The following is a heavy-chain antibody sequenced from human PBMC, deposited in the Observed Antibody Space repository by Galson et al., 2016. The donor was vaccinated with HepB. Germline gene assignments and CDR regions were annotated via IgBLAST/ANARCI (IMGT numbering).Heavy chain of an antibody. J-gene: IGHJ4*02. CDR1: GFIFSNYN. CDR2: VSPNGNTK. V-gene: IGHV3-48*02. D-gene: IGHD6-19*01. CDR3: ARGLPFHSSGWYFDS. Sequence: SLRLSCAASGFIFSNYNMNWVRQAPGKGMEWVSYVSPNGNTKYYADSVQVRFSISKDNAKNSLSLQMTSLRDDDTAVYYCARGLPFHSSGWYFDSWGQGILVTVSS.